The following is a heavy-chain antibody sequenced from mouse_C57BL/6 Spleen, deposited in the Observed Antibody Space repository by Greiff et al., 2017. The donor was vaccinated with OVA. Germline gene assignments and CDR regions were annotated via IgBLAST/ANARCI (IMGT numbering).Heavy chain of an antibody. Sequence: EVQLVESGGGLVKPGGSLKLSCAASGFTFSDYGMHWVRQAPEKGLEWVAYISSGSSTIYYADTVKGRFTISRDNAKNTLFLQMTSLRSEDTAMYYCARPGTPEDYYAMDYWGQGTSVTVSS. J-gene: IGHJ4*01. D-gene: IGHD2-14*01. CDR2: ISSGSSTI. V-gene: IGHV5-17*01. CDR3: ARPGTPEDYYAMDY. CDR1: GFTFSDYG.